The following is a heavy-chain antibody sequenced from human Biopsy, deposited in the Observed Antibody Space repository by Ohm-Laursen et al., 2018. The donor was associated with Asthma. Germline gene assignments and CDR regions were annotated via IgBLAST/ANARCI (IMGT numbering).Heavy chain of an antibody. D-gene: IGHD3-22*01. Sequence: SETLSLTCTVSGGSITSSSYYWGWIRQPPGKGMEWIGSMYHSGSPYYHPSLKSRATISVDTSKNQLSLKMSSVTAADKAVYFCVRNKYSSSWYTFDYWGQGALVTVSS. CDR1: GGSITSSSYY. V-gene: IGHV4-39*01. CDR3: VRNKYSSSWYTFDY. CDR2: MYHSGSP. J-gene: IGHJ4*02.